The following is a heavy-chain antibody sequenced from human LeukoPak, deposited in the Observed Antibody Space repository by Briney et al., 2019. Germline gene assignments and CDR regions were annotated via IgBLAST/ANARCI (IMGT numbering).Heavy chain of an antibody. Sequence: ASVKVSCKASGGTFSSYAISWVRQAPGQGLEWMGRIIPILGIANYAQKFQGRVTITADKSTSTAYMELSSLRSEDTAVYYCARLPRSGSGSYCNPSLGMDVWGQGTTVTVSS. D-gene: IGHD3-10*01. V-gene: IGHV1-69*04. CDR3: ARLPRSGSGSYCNPSLGMDV. CDR1: GGTFSSYA. CDR2: IIPILGIA. J-gene: IGHJ6*02.